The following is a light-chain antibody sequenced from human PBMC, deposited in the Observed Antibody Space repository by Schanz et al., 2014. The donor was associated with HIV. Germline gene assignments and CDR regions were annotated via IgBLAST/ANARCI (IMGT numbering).Light chain of an antibody. CDR1: SSDVGNYNL. CDR3: SSYAATSNVL. Sequence: QSALTQPASVSGSPGQSITISCTGTSSDVGNYNLVSWYQQHPGKAPKLIIYEGSKRPSGVPDRFSGSKSGNTASLTVSGLQADDEADYYCSSYAATSNVLFGGGTKLTVL. J-gene: IGLJ3*02. V-gene: IGLV2-14*02. CDR2: EGS.